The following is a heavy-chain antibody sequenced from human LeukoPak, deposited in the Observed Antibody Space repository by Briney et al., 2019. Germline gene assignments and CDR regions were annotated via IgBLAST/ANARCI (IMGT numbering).Heavy chain of an antibody. Sequence: SETLSLTCAVSGYSISSGYYWGWFRQPPGKGLEWIGTIYSSGSTYSNPSLNSPLTISVVTSKIQFSLKLNSLTAADTAVYYCARQGGSSSPYYYYYMDVWGKGTTVTVPS. D-gene: IGHD6-13*01. CDR3: ARQGGSSSPYYYYYMDV. CDR1: GYSISSGYY. J-gene: IGHJ6*03. CDR2: IYSSGST. V-gene: IGHV4-38-2*01.